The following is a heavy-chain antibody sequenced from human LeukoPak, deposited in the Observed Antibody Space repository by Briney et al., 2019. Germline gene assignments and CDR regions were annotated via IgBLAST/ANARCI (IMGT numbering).Heavy chain of an antibody. D-gene: IGHD2-2*01. CDR3: ASHSTRGTFDY. V-gene: IGHV3-23*01. Sequence: SGGSLRLSCASSGFTFSSDAMSCVRQAPGKGLEWVSAISGGGGSKYYADSVKGRFTISRDNSKNTLYLQMNSLRAEDTAVYYCASHSTRGTFDYWGQGTLVTVSS. CDR2: ISGGGGSK. J-gene: IGHJ4*02. CDR1: GFTFSSDA.